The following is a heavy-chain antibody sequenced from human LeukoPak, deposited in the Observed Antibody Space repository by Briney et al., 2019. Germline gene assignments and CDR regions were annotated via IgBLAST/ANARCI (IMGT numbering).Heavy chain of an antibody. J-gene: IGHJ4*02. CDR2: INSDGSGT. V-gene: IGHV3-74*01. D-gene: IGHD6-19*01. CDR3: ARDRRGSGWYFDY. CDR1: GFTFSAFW. Sequence: GGSLRLSCAASGFTFSAFWMHWVRQAPGKGLVWVSHINSDGSGTRYADSVKGRFTISRDNARNTLYLQMNSLRAEDTAVYYCARDRRGSGWYFDYWGQGALVSVSS.